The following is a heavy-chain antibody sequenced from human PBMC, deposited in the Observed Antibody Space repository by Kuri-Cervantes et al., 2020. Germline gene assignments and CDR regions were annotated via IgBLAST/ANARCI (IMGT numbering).Heavy chain of an antibody. CDR2: ISYDGSNK. CDR1: GFTFSSYG. J-gene: IGHJ4*02. D-gene: IGHD4-17*01. Sequence: GESLKISCAASGFTFSSYGMHWVRQAPGKGLEWVAVISYDGSNKYYADSVKGRFTISRDNSKNTLYLQMNSLRAEDTAVYYCAKDLFLTTVTTEGSDYWGQGTLVTVSS. CDR3: AKDLFLTTVTTEGSDY. V-gene: IGHV3-30*18.